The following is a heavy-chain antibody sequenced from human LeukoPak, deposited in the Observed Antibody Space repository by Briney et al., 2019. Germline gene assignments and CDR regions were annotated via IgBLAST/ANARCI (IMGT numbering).Heavy chain of an antibody. J-gene: IGHJ4*02. V-gene: IGHV3-30*18. Sequence: PGGSLRLSCAASGFTFSSYGMHWVRQAPGKGLEWVAVITYDGSNKYYADSVKGRFTISRDNSKNTLYLQMNSLRAEDTAVYYCAKDGGRAAAGWPLDYWGQGTLVTVSS. CDR2: ITYDGSNK. CDR3: AKDGGRAAAGWPLDY. CDR1: GFTFSSYG. D-gene: IGHD6-13*01.